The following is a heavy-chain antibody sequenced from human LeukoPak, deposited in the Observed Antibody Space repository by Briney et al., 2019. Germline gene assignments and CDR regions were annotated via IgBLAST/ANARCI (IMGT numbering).Heavy chain of an antibody. V-gene: IGHV4-39*01. CDR3: ARHLGCRSSACPYAGFDI. CDR1: GDSISSSSYY. D-gene: IGHD2-2*01. CDR2: IYSSGSA. Sequence: PSETLSLTCTVSGDSISSSSYYWGWIRQSPGKGLEWIGSIYSSGSASYNPSLRSLFTMSVDPSKNHFSLGLTSVTAADTAIYYCARHLGCRSSACPYAGFDIWGQGTMVTVSS. J-gene: IGHJ3*02.